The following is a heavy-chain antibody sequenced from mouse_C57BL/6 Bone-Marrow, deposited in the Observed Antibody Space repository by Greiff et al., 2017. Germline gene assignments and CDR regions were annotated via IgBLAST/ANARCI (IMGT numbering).Heavy chain of an antibody. CDR2: LDPENGDT. V-gene: IGHV14-4*01. J-gene: IGHJ4*01. D-gene: IGHD1-1*01. Sequence: EVQLQQSGAELVRPGASVKLSCTASGFNIKDDYMHWVKQRPEQGLEWIGWLDPENGDTEYASKFQGKATITADTSSNTAYLQLSSLTSEDTAVYYCTTSLLLRWGCAMDYWGRGTSVTVSS. CDR3: TTSLLLRWGCAMDY. CDR1: GFNIKDDY.